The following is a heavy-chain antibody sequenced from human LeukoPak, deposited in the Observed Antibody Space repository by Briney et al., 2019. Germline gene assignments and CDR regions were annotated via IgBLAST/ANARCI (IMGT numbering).Heavy chain of an antibody. Sequence: GGSLRLSCAASGFIFSSYWMSWVRQAPGKGLEWVANINQDGSEKYYVDSVKGRFTISRDNAKNSLYLQMNSLRAEDTAVYYCALVVTAIQGWFDPWGQGTLVTVSS. CDR2: INQDGSEK. CDR3: ALVVTAIQGWFDP. CDR1: GFIFSSYW. J-gene: IGHJ5*02. V-gene: IGHV3-7*03. D-gene: IGHD2-21*02.